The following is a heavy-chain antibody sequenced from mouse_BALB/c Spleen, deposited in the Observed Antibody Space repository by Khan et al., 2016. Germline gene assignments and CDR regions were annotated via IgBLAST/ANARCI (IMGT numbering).Heavy chain of an antibody. CDR3: VSQSGFAY. J-gene: IGHJ3*01. CDR1: GFTFNTYA. Sequence: EVQLVESGGGLVQPKGSLKLSCAASGFTFNTYAMNWVRQAPGKGLEWVARIRSKSNNYATYYADSVKDRFTISRDDSQSMLYLQMNNLKTEDTAMYYCVSQSGFAYWGQGTLVTVSA. V-gene: IGHV10-1*02. CDR2: IRSKSNNYAT.